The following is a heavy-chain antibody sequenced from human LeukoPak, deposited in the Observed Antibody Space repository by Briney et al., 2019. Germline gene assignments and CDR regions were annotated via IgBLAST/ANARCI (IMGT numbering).Heavy chain of an antibody. D-gene: IGHD4-17*01. CDR1: GGSINRYY. Sequence: PSETLSLTCTVSGGSINRYYWSWIRPPSGKGLEWKGYVYYSGKTKYNPSLKSRVTISVDTSKNHISLRLKSVTAADTAVYYCARHINDYGDANFDSWGQGTLVTVSS. CDR2: VYYSGKT. V-gene: IGHV4-59*08. J-gene: IGHJ4*02. CDR3: ARHINDYGDANFDS.